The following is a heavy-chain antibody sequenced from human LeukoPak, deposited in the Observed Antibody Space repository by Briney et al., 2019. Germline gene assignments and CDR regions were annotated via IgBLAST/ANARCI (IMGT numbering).Heavy chain of an antibody. CDR2: FDPEDGET. D-gene: IGHD5-12*01. V-gene: IGHV1-24*01. CDR1: GYTLTELS. CDR3: ATGPWLRFNVLLHY. J-gene: IGHJ4*02. Sequence: ASVKVSCKVSGYTLTELSMHWVRQAPGNGLEWMGGFDPEDGETIYAQKFQGRVTMTEDTSTDTAYMELSSLRSEDTAVYYCATGPWLRFNVLLHYWGQGTLVTVSS.